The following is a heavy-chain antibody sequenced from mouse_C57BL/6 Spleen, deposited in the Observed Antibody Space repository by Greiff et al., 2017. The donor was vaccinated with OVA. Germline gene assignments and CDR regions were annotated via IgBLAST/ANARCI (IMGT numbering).Heavy chain of an antibody. CDR1: GYTFTSYW. Sequence: QVQLKQPGAELVRPGSSVKLSCKASGYTFTSYWMDWVKQRPGQGLEWIGNIYPSDSETHYNQKFKDKATLTVDKSSSTAYMQLSSLTSEDSAVYYCARLLFITTVVSYGGWYFDVWGTGTTVTVSS. D-gene: IGHD1-1*01. CDR2: IYPSDSET. V-gene: IGHV1-61*01. J-gene: IGHJ1*03. CDR3: ARLLFITTVVSYGGWYFDV.